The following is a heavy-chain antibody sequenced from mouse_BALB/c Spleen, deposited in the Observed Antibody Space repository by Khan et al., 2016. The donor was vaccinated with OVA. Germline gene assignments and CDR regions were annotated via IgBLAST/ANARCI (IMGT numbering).Heavy chain of an antibody. V-gene: IGHV5-6*01. D-gene: IGHD1-1*01. J-gene: IGHJ3*01. Sequence: EVELVESGGDLVKPGGSLKLSCAVSGFTFSTYGMSWVRQTPDKRLEWVATVSTGGSYTYYSDSVKGRFIISRDNAKNTLYLQMIGLKSEDTAMFYCTRLAYYYDSEGFAYWGQGTLVTVSA. CDR2: VSTGGSYT. CDR3: TRLAYYYDSEGFAY. CDR1: GFTFSTYG.